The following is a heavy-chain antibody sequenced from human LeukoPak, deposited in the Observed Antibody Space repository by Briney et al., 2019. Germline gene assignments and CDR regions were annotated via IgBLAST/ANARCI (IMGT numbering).Heavy chain of an antibody. J-gene: IGHJ5*02. CDR2: INPNSGGT. CDR1: GYTFTWYY. V-gene: IGHV1-2*06. CDR3: ARGYCSGGSCYSAENWFDP. D-gene: IGHD2-15*01. Sequence: GASVKVSCKAAGYTFTWYYMFWVRQAPGQGLEWMGRINPNSGGTNYVQKFQGRVTMTRDTSISTAYMELSRLRSDDTAVYYCARGYCSGGSCYSAENWFDPWGQGTLVTVSS.